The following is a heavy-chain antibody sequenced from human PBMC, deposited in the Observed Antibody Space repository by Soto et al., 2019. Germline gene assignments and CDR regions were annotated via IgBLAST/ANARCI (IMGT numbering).Heavy chain of an antibody. CDR3: ASAHNWSLDY. D-gene: IGHD1-1*01. J-gene: IGHJ4*02. Sequence: GGSLRLSCAASGFTFSKHWMHWGRQAPGKGLVWVSHIKTDGSFTRDADSVKGRFTISRDNARTTLYLQLNSLRAEDPAVYYCASAHNWSLDYCGQGTLVPVSS. CDR1: GFTFSKHW. CDR2: IKTDGSFT. V-gene: IGHV3-74*01.